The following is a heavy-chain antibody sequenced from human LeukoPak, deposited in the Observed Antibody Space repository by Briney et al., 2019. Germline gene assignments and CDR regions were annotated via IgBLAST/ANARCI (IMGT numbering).Heavy chain of an antibody. D-gene: IGHD3-22*01. CDR2: ISYDGSNK. V-gene: IGHV3-30*04. Sequence: GRSLRLSCAASGFTFSSYAMHWVRQAPGKGLEWVAVISYDGSNKYYADSVKGRFTISRDNSKNTLYLQMNSLRAEDTAVYYCSTDPRLLLYWGHGTLVTVSS. J-gene: IGHJ4*01. CDR3: STDPRLLLY. CDR1: GFTFSSYA.